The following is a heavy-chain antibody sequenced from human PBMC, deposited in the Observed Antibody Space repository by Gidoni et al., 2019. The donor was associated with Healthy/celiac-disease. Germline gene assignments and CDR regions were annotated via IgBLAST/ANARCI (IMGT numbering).Heavy chain of an antibody. D-gene: IGHD1-26*01. Sequence: QRQLQESGPGLEKPSETLSLTCKVSGGAISSSSYYWGWIRKPPGKGLEWIGSIYYSVCTYSTPSLQSRVTISVDTSKTQFSLKLSSVTAADTVVYYCARDRQSELASFDYWGQGTLVTVSS. CDR3: ARDRQSELASFDY. V-gene: IGHV4-39*07. J-gene: IGHJ4*02. CDR2: IYYSVCT. CDR1: GGAISSSSYY.